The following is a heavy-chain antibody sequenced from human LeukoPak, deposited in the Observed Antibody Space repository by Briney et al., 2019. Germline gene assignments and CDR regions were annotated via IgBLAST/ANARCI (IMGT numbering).Heavy chain of an antibody. J-gene: IGHJ6*03. D-gene: IGHD2-2*02. Sequence: SVKVSCKASGGTFSSYAISWVRQAPGQGLEWMGGIIPIFGTANYAQKFQGRVTITTDESTSTAYMELSSLRSEDTAVYYCARGLYSYYYMDVWGKGTTVTVSS. CDR1: GGTFSSYA. CDR2: IIPIFGTA. V-gene: IGHV1-69*05. CDR3: ARGLYSYYYMDV.